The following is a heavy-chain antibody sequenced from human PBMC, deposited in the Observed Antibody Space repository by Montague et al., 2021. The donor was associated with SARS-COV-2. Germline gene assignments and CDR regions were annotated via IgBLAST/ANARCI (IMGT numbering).Heavy chain of an antibody. V-gene: IGHV3-7*01. CDR2: IKHDGSEK. D-gene: IGHD6-19*01. CDR3: ARGSTGWYAIFGHYGMDV. J-gene: IGHJ6*02. CDR1: RFTFSDFW. Sequence: SRRLSCAASRFTFSDFWMNWVRQAPGKGLEWVADIKHDGSEKSYLDSVKGRFTISRDNAKNSLYLQMNSLRAEDTAVYYCARGSTGWYAIFGHYGMDVWGQGTTVTVSS.